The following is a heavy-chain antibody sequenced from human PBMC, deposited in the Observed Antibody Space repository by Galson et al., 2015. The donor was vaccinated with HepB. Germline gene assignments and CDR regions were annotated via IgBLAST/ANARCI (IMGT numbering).Heavy chain of an antibody. J-gene: IGHJ6*02. V-gene: IGHV4-38-2*02. CDR1: GYSISSGYY. CDR2: IYHSGST. Sequence: QVQLQESGPGLVKPSQTLSLTCTVSGYSISSGYYWGWIRQPPGKGLEWIGSIYHSGSTYYNPSLKSRVTISVDTSKNQFSLKLSSVTAADTAVYYCARDEVVVVPAAMSHNYYYYGMDVWGQGTTVTVSS. CDR3: ARDEVVVVPAAMSHNYYYYGMDV. D-gene: IGHD2-2*01.